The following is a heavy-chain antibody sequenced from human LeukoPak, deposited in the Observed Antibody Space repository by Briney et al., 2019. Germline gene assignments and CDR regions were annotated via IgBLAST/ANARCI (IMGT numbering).Heavy chain of an antibody. CDR3: ARDRYGSGSSFAY. V-gene: IGHV3-20*04. CDR1: GFTFDDYG. CDR2: INWNGGST. J-gene: IGHJ4*02. Sequence: GGCLRLSCAASGFTFDDYGMSGVCQAPGRGRGWGSGINWNGGSTGYADSVKVRFTISRDNAKTSLSLQMNSLRAEDTALYSCARDRYGSGSSFAYWGQGTLVTVPS. D-gene: IGHD3-10*01.